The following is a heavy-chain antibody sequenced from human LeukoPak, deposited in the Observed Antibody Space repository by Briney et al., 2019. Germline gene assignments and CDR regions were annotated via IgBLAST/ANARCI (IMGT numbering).Heavy chain of an antibody. J-gene: IGHJ6*04. CDR2: FIPILGTA. Sequence: SVKVSCKASGGTFSDYALNWVRQAPGQGLEWMGVFIPILGTANSTQKFQDRVTITADISTNTVYMELSSLRSEDTAVYFCAGIPVFGVVLHQEPVWGRGTTVTVSS. CDR1: GGTFSDYA. V-gene: IGHV1-69*10. D-gene: IGHD3-3*01. CDR3: AGIPVFGVVLHQEPV.